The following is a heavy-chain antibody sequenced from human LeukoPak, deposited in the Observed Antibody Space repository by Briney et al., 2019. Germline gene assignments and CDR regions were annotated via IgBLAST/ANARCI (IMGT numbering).Heavy chain of an antibody. CDR3: VRDLKRSRARWENLGFDP. V-gene: IGHV1-46*01. CDR1: GYTFTSYY. Sequence: ASVKVSCKASGYTFTSYYMHWVRQAPGQGLEWMGIINPSGGSTSYAQKFQGRVTMTRDMSTSTVYMELRSLRSDDTAVYYCVRDLKRSRARWENLGFDPWGQGTLVTVSS. D-gene: IGHD1-26*01. J-gene: IGHJ5*02. CDR2: INPSGGST.